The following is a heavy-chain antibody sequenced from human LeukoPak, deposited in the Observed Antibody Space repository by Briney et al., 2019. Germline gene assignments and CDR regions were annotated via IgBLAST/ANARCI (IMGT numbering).Heavy chain of an antibody. CDR1: GGSISSSNYY. CDR3: ARDGYPLYYYYYGMDV. J-gene: IGHJ6*02. V-gene: IGHV4-39*07. CDR2: IYYSGST. Sequence: PSETLSLTCTVSGGSISSSNYYWGWIRQPPGKGLEWIGSIYYSGSTYYNPSLKSRVTISVDTSKNQFSLKLSSVTAADTAVYYCARDGYPLYYYYYGMDVWGQGTTVTVSS. D-gene: IGHD3-16*02.